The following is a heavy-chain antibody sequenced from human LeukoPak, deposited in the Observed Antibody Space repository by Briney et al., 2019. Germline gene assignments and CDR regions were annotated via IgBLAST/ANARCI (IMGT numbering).Heavy chain of an antibody. Sequence: GGSLRLSCAASGFIFSTYTMNWVRQAPGKGLEWVSSISSSSNYIYYADSVKGRFTISRDNAKNSLYLQMNSLRAEDTSVHSCARGRCQTVTTSLGAFDIWGQGTLVTVSS. CDR3: ARGRCQTVTTSLGAFDI. D-gene: IGHD4-17*01. CDR2: ISSSSNYI. CDR1: GFIFSTYT. J-gene: IGHJ3*02. V-gene: IGHV3-21*01.